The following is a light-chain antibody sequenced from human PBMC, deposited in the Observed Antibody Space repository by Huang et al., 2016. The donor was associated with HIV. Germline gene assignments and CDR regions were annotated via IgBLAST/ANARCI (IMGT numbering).Light chain of an antibody. CDR3: QQRSTWPRSIT. Sequence: EIVLTQSPATLSLSPGERATVSCRASQNINDFLAWYQQTPGQPPRLLIYDASTRASGIPARFSGNGSGTDFTLMISSLEPEDFAVYYCQQRSTWPRSITFGQGTLLEI. CDR1: QNINDF. CDR2: DAS. J-gene: IGKJ5*01. V-gene: IGKV3-11*01.